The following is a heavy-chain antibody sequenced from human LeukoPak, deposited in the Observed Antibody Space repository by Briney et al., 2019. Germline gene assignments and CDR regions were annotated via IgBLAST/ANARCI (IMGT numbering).Heavy chain of an antibody. D-gene: IGHD3-22*01. CDR2: LSSDNSDV. CDR3: AKFNSGFLLDY. Sequence: GGSLRLSCAASGFTFSYYTMHWVRQAPGKGLEWVSSLSSDNSDVYYADSVKGRFTISRDNAKNSLYLQVNSLRAEDTAVYYWAKFNSGFLLDYWGQGTLVTVS. J-gene: IGHJ4*02. CDR1: GFTFSYYT. V-gene: IGHV3-21*01.